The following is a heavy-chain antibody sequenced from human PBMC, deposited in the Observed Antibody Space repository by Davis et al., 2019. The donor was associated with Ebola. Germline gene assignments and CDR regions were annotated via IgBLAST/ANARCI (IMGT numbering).Heavy chain of an antibody. CDR2: IRSKANSYAT. Sequence: GESLKISCAASGFTFSGSAMHWVRQASGKGLEWVGRIRSKANSYATAYAASVKGRFTISRDDSKNTAYLQMNSLKTEDTAVYYCTRREAVYYYGMDVWGKGTTVTVSS. D-gene: IGHD1-26*01. CDR3: TRREAVYYYGMDV. CDR1: GFTFSGSA. J-gene: IGHJ6*04. V-gene: IGHV3-73*01.